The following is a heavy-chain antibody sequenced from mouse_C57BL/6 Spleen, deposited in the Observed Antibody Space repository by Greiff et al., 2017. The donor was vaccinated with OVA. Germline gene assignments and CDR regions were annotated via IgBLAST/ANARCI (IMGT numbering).Heavy chain of an antibody. CDR1: GYTFTSYW. CDR2: IHPNSGST. J-gene: IGHJ4*01. V-gene: IGHV1-64*01. Sequence: QVQLQQPGAELVKPGASVKLSCKASGYTFTSYWMHWVKQRPGQGLEWIGMIHPNSGSTNYNEKLKGKATLTVDKSSSTAYMQLSSLTSEDAAVYCCAPALYDMDYWGQGTSVTVSS. CDR3: APALYDMDY.